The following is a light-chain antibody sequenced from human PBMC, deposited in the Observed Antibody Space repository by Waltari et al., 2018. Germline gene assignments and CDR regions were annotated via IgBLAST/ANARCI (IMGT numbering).Light chain of an antibody. CDR1: ESISTY. J-gene: IGKJ1*01. CDR3: QQRTIWSGT. CDR2: DAS. Sequence: VVVTQSPATLSLSPGERATLSCRASESISTYLAWYQHKPGQAPRRLVYDASNRATGIPARFSGSGSGTDITLTISSLEPEDFAVYYCQQRTIWSGTFGQGTKVEIK. V-gene: IGKV3-11*01.